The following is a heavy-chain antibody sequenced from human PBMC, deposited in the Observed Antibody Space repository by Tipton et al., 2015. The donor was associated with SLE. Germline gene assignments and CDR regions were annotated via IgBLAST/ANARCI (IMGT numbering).Heavy chain of an antibody. CDR2: IFYTGNT. CDR1: RASISTNSYY. Sequence: TLSLTCTVSRASISTNSYYWGWVRQPPGRGLEWIGSIFYTGNTFYNPSLKSPVTMSVDTSKNQFSLRLTSVTAADTAVYCCARGTGNFDYWGQGTLVTVSS. CDR3: ARGTGNFDY. V-gene: IGHV4-39*01. J-gene: IGHJ4*02. D-gene: IGHD7-27*01.